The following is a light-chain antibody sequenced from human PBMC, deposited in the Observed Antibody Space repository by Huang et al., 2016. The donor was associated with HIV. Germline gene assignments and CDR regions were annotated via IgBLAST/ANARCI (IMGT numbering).Light chain of an antibody. J-gene: IGKJ2*01. CDR3: HQYSTSPYT. CDR2: DTS. CDR1: DNLTSTS. Sequence: EIVLTQSPGTLSLAPGERATLSCRARDNLTSTSLALYQQKPGQAPRLLIYDTSNRATGTPDRFSGSGSGTDFTLTIAGLPPEDFAVYYCHQYSTSPYTFGQGTQLEI. V-gene: IGKV3-20*01.